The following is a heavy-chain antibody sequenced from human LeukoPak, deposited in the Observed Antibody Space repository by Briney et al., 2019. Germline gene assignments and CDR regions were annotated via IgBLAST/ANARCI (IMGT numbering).Heavy chain of an antibody. CDR2: IYYSGST. V-gene: IGHV4-59*12. Sequence: SETLSLTCTVSGGSISSYYWSWIRQPPGKGLEWIGYIYYSGSTNYNPSLKSRVTISVDTSKNQFSLKLSSVTAADTAVYYCARDNQVVVVPAARYNWFDPWGQGTLVTVSS. D-gene: IGHD2-2*01. CDR1: GGSISSYY. J-gene: IGHJ5*02. CDR3: ARDNQVVVVPAARYNWFDP.